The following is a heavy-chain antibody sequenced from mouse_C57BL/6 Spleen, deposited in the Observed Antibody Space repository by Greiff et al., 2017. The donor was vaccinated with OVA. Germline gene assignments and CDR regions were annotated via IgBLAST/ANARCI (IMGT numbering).Heavy chain of an antibody. Sequence: EVQLQQSGPGLVKPSQSLSLTCSVTGYSITSGYYWNWIRQFPGNKLEWMGYISYDGSNNYNPSLKNRISITRDTSKNQFFLKLNSVTTEDTATYYCARRGTTGYFDYWGQGTTLTVSS. J-gene: IGHJ2*01. CDR1: GYSITSGYY. CDR2: ISYDGSN. V-gene: IGHV3-6*01. D-gene: IGHD1-1*01. CDR3: ARRGTTGYFDY.